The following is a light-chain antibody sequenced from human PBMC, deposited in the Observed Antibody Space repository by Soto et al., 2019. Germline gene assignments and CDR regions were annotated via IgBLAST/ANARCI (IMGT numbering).Light chain of an antibody. CDR1: QSVSSNY. J-gene: IGKJ5*01. CDR3: QQRSNWPPEIT. Sequence: EIVLTQSPGTLSLSPGERATLSCRASQSVSSNYLAWYRQKPGQAPRLLIYGASSRATGIPDRFSGSGSGTDFTLTVSSLEPEDFALYYCQQRSNWPPEITFGQGTRLEIK. V-gene: IGKV3D-20*02. CDR2: GAS.